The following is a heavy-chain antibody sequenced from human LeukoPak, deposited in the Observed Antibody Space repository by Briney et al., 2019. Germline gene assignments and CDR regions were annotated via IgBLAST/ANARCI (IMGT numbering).Heavy chain of an antibody. CDR3: ARAVVPLLWFGESDNWFDP. V-gene: IGHV1-46*01. J-gene: IGHJ5*02. CDR1: GYTFTSYY. D-gene: IGHD3-10*01. Sequence: ASVKVSCKASGYTFTSYYMHWVRQAPGQGLEWMGIINPSGGSTSYAQKFQGRVTMTRDMSTSTVYMELSSLRSEDTAVYYCARAVVPLLWFGESDNWFDPWGQGTLVTVSS. CDR2: INPSGGST.